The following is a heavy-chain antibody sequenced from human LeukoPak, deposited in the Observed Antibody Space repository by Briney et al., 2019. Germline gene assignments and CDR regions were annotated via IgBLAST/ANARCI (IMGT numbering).Heavy chain of an antibody. J-gene: IGHJ4*02. Sequence: PGGSLRLSCAASGFTFRSYAMSWVRQAPGKGLEWVSAISGSGGSTYYADSVRGRFTISKDNSNNTLFLQMNSLRAEDTAVYYCANGGPGRYCSSTSCALWGQGTLVTVSS. D-gene: IGHD2-2*01. CDR3: ANGGPGRYCSSTSCAL. CDR2: ISGSGGST. CDR1: GFTFRSYA. V-gene: IGHV3-23*01.